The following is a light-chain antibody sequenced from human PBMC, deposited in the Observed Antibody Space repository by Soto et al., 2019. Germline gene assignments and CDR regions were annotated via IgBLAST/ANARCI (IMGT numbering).Light chain of an antibody. J-gene: IGKJ5*01. V-gene: IGKV2-28*01. Sequence: DVVMTQSPLSLPVTPGEPASISCRSSQSLLHSNGYNYLDWYLQKPGQSPQLLIYLGSNRASGVPDRFSGSGSGIDFTLKISRVEAEDVGVYYCMQAVQTPITFGQGTRLEIK. CDR1: QSLLHSNGYNY. CDR3: MQAVQTPIT. CDR2: LGS.